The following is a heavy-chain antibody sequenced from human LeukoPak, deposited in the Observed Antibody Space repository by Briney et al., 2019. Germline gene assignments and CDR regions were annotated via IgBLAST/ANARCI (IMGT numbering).Heavy chain of an antibody. CDR1: GFTFSSYG. Sequence: PGGSLRLSCAASGFTFSSYGMHWVRQAPGKGLEWVAVISYDGSNKYYADSVKGRFTISRDNSKNTLYLQMNSLRAEDTAVYYCAKEAWELLPCFDYWGQGTLVTVSS. V-gene: IGHV3-30*18. CDR2: ISYDGSNK. D-gene: IGHD1-26*01. J-gene: IGHJ4*02. CDR3: AKEAWELLPCFDY.